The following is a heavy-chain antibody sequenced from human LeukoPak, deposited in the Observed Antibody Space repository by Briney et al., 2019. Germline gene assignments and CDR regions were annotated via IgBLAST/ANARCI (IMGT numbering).Heavy chain of an antibody. CDR2: INSDGSSI. CDR3: VRDFRSADY. V-gene: IGHV3-74*01. Sequence: PGGSLRLSCAASGFTFSSHWMHWVRQAPGKGLVWVSRINSDGSSISYADSVKGRFTISRDNAKNMVFLQMNSLRADDTAVYYCVRDFRSADYWGQGILVTVSS. J-gene: IGHJ4*02. CDR1: GFTFSSHW.